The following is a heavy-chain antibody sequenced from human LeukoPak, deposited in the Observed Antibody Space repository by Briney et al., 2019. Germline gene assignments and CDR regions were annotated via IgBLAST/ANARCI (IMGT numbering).Heavy chain of an antibody. V-gene: IGHV4-59*01. CDR1: GGSISSYY. Sequence: SETLSLTCTVSGGSISSYYWSWIRQPPGKGREWIGYIYYSGSTNYNPSLKSRVTISVDTSKNQFSLKLSSVTAADTAVYYCARDSYYYDSSGYYVNWFDPWGQGTLVTVSS. CDR2: IYYSGST. CDR3: ARDSYYYDSSGYYVNWFDP. D-gene: IGHD3-22*01. J-gene: IGHJ5*02.